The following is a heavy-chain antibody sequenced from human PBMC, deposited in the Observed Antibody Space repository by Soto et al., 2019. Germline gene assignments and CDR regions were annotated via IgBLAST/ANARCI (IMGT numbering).Heavy chain of an antibody. Sequence: EVQLVESGGGLVQPGGSLRLSCAASGFTFSSYSMNWVRQAPGKGLEWVSYISSSSSTIYYADSVKGRFTISRDNAKXXLYLQMNSLRAEDTAVYYCASEIYDSSGYYAPFDYWGQGTLVTVSS. D-gene: IGHD3-22*01. CDR3: ASEIYDSSGYYAPFDY. V-gene: IGHV3-48*01. CDR1: GFTFSSYS. J-gene: IGHJ4*02. CDR2: ISSSSSTI.